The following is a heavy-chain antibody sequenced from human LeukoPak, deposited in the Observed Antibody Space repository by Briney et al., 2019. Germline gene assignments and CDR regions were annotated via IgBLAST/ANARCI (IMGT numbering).Heavy chain of an antibody. CDR1: GFSVSNNY. V-gene: IGHV3-66*04. D-gene: IGHD3-22*01. CDR3: ARQLTYYDSSGPGAADAFDI. Sequence: GGSLRLSCAASGFSVSNNYVSWVRQAPGKGLEWVSVLYSGGTTYYADSVKGRFTISRDNSKNTLYLQMNSLRAEDTAVYYCARQLTYYDSSGPGAADAFDIWGQGTMVTVSS. J-gene: IGHJ3*02. CDR2: LYSGGTT.